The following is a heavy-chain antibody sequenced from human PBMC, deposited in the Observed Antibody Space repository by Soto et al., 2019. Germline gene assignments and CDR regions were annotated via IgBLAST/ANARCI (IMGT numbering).Heavy chain of an antibody. CDR3: ARDLFEGAKSDYGMDV. V-gene: IGHV4-4*07. CDR1: VGSISSYY. Sequence: SSETLYISCTVSVGSISSYYWSWIRQPAGKGLELIGRIYPSGSTNYNRSLKSRVTMSVDTSKNQFSLKLSSVTAADTAVYYCARDLFEGAKSDYGMDVWGQGTPVTVSS. D-gene: IGHD1-26*01. CDR2: IYPSGST. J-gene: IGHJ6*02.